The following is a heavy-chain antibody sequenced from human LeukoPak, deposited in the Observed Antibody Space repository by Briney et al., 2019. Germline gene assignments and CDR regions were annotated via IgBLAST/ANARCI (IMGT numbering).Heavy chain of an antibody. CDR1: GYNFGNYW. CDR2: IYPGDSDT. D-gene: IGHD4-17*01. CDR3: ARLTVTTSPSDY. V-gene: IGHV5-51*01. J-gene: IGHJ4*02. Sequence: GESLKISCKGSGYNFGNYWIGWVRQMPGKGLEWMGIIYPGDSDTRYSPSFQGQVTISADKSISTAYLQWSSLKASDTAMYYCARLTVTTSPSDYWGQGTLVTVSS.